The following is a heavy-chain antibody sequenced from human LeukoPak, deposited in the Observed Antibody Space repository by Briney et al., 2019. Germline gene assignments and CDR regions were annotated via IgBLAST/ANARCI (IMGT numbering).Heavy chain of an antibody. J-gene: IGHJ4*02. CDR1: GGSISSGSYY. CDR3: ARQYDFWSGYSLDY. D-gene: IGHD3-3*01. V-gene: IGHV4-61*02. Sequence: SQTLSLTCTVSGGSISSGSYYWSWIRQPAGKGLEWIGRIYTSGSTNYNPSLKSQVTISVDTSKNQFSLKLSSVTAADTAVYSCARQYDFWSGYSLDYWGQGTLVTVSS. CDR2: IYTSGST.